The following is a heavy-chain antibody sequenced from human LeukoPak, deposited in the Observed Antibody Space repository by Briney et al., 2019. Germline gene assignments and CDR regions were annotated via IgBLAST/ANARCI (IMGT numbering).Heavy chain of an antibody. V-gene: IGHV4-39*07. CDR3: ARLWRDGYNNG. Sequence: ASETLSLTCTVSGGSISSSSYYWGWIRQPPGKGLEWIGEINHSGSTNYNPSLKSRVTISVDTSKNQFSLKLSSVTAADTAVYYCARLWRDGYNNGWGQGTLVTVSS. J-gene: IGHJ4*02. D-gene: IGHD5-24*01. CDR2: INHSGST. CDR1: GGSISSSSYY.